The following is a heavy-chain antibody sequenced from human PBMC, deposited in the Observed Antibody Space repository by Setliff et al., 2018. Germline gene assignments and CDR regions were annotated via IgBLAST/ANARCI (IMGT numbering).Heavy chain of an antibody. CDR2: ISSDGITI. J-gene: IGHJ4*02. Sequence: GGSLRLSCAASGFAFGDYFMSWSREAPGKGLEWISYISSDGITIHYADSVKGRFTVTRDNAKNSLYLQMDSLKVEDTAVYYCATSGSYHGPLIWGQGALVTVSS. V-gene: IGHV3-11*04. CDR3: ATSGSYHGPLI. CDR1: GFAFGDYF. D-gene: IGHD1-26*01.